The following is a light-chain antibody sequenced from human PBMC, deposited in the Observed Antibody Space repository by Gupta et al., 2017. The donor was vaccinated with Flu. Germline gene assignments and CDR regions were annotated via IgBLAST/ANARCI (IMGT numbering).Light chain of an antibody. Sequence: KLAWYQQKPGQAPRLIIDGASTRATGIPDRFSGSGSGKEFTLTISSLQSEDLAVYYCQQYYSGYTFGQGTNLEIK. CDR2: GAS. CDR1: K. J-gene: IGKJ2*01. V-gene: IGKV3-15*01. CDR3: QQYYSGYT.